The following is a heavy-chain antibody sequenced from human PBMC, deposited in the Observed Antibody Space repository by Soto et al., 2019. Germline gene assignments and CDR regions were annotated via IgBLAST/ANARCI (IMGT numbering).Heavy chain of an antibody. CDR3: ARGFKYDILNSSDLNWFDS. CDR1: GDAFTTYT. D-gene: IGHD3-9*01. CDR2: VIPILGLP. Sequence: QVRLVQPGPEVKKPGSSVKVSCKASGDAFTTYTISWLRQAPGKGLEWMGRVIPILGLPNYAQNFRDRATITADTSSSTAYMELRSLRSEDTAIYYCARGFKYDILNSSDLNWFDSWGQGTRVTVSS. J-gene: IGHJ5*01. V-gene: IGHV1-69*02.